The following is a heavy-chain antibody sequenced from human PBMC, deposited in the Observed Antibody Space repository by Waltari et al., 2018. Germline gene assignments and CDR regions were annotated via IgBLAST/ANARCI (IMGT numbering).Heavy chain of an antibody. CDR1: GYTFTSSD. V-gene: IGHV1-8*03. CDR2: RNPNSGNT. Sequence: QVQLVQSGAEVQKPGSSVKVSCTASGYTFTSSDINWVRQATGQGLEWRGLRNPNSGNTGYVQKCQGRVTITRNTSISTAYMELSSLRSEDTAVYYCARGGGVTDAFDIWGQGTMVTVSS. CDR3: ARGGGVTDAFDI. J-gene: IGHJ3*02. D-gene: IGHD1-26*01.